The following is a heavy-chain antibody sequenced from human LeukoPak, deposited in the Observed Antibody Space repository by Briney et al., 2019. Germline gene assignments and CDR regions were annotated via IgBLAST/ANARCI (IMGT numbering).Heavy chain of an antibody. Sequence: PGGSLRLSCAASGFTFSSYSMNWVRQAPGKGLEWVSSISSSSSYIYYADSVKGRFTISRDNAKNSLYLQMNSLRAEDTAVYYCARDSHEEWDGDDNWFDPWGQGTLVTVSS. J-gene: IGHJ5*02. D-gene: IGHD1-26*01. V-gene: IGHV3-21*01. CDR2: ISSSSSYI. CDR3: ARDSHEEWDGDDNWFDP. CDR1: GFTFSSYS.